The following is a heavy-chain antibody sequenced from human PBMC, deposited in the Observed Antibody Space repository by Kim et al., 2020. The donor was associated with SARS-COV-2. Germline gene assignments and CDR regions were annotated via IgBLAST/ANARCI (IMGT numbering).Heavy chain of an antibody. D-gene: IGHD6-13*01. CDR2: GCST. V-gene: IGHV3-23*01. Sequence: GCSTYYADAVKGRFTISRDDSKNPLYLQMNSLRAEDTAVYYCAKIRGQLIWGQGTLVTVSS. J-gene: IGHJ4*02. CDR3: AKIRGQLI.